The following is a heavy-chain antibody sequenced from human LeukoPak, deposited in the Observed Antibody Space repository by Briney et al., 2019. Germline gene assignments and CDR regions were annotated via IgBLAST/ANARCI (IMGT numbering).Heavy chain of an antibody. D-gene: IGHD3-3*01. Sequence: GGSLRLSCAASGFTFSSYAMHWVRQAPGKGLEWVAVISYDGSNKYYADSVKGRFTISRDNSKNTLYLQMNSLRAEDTAVYYCARDPPGRITIFGVVNWFDPWGQGTLVTVSS. CDR2: ISYDGSNK. CDR1: GFTFSSYA. J-gene: IGHJ5*02. V-gene: IGHV3-30-3*01. CDR3: ARDPPGRITIFGVVNWFDP.